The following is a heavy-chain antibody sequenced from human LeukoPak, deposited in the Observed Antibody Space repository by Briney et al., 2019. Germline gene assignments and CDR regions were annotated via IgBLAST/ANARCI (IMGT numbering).Heavy chain of an antibody. CDR3: ARHAASGYSLDAFDI. Sequence: SETLSLTCAVSGYSISSGYYRGWIRQPPGKGLEWIGSIYHSGSTYYNPSLKSRVTISVDTSKNQFSLKLSSVTAADTAVYYCARHAASGYSLDAFDIWGQGTMVTVSS. V-gene: IGHV4-38-2*01. CDR2: IYHSGST. D-gene: IGHD3-22*01. CDR1: GYSISSGYY. J-gene: IGHJ3*02.